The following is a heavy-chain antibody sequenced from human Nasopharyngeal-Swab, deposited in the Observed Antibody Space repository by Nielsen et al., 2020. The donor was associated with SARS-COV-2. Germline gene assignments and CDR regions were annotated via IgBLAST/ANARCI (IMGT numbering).Heavy chain of an antibody. V-gene: IGHV1-24*01. CDR2: FDPEDGET. CDR3: ARDRIVGATSAFDP. J-gene: IGHJ5*02. Sequence: WVRQAPGQGLEWMGGFDPEDGETIYAQKFQGRVTITADKSTSTAYMELSSLRSEDTAVYYCARDRIVGATSAFDPWGQGTLVTVSS. D-gene: IGHD1-26*01.